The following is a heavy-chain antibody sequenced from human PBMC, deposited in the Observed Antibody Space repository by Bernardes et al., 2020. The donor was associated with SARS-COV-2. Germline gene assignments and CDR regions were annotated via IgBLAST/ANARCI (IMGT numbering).Heavy chain of an antibody. D-gene: IGHD6-13*01. Sequence: GGSLRLSCAASGFTLSSYDMHWVRLATGQGLDSVSAIGTAGDTYYPGSVKGRFTISRENAKNSLYLQMNSLRAGDTAVYYCARMAEAAAGMGYYYYFGMDLWGPG. CDR3: ARMAEAAAGMGYYYYFGMDL. CDR1: GFTLSSYD. V-gene: IGHV3-13*01. J-gene: IGHJ6*02. CDR2: IGTAGDT.